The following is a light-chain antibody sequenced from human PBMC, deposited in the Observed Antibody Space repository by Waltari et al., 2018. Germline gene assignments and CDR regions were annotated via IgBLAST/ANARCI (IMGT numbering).Light chain of an antibody. CDR1: SGHSD. CDR3: QTWGTDVPYV. Sequence: QLVLTQSPSVSASLGASVRPTCTLSSGHSDVVWHQPRPEQGPQYLMTVRRDGSHAKADGIPDRFSGSTSGAARYLTISGLQSEDEADYYCQTWGTDVPYVFGSGAKVTVL. CDR2: VRRDGSH. V-gene: IGLV4-69*01. J-gene: IGLJ1*01.